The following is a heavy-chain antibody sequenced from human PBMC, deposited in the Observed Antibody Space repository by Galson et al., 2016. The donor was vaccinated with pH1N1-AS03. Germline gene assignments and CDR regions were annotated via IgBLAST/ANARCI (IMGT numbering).Heavy chain of an antibody. CDR2: ITSSGGSGPTI. CDR3: ARGWYDIWTGYLVDPFDC. V-gene: IGHV3-11*01. CDR1: GFTFSDYY. J-gene: IGHJ4*02. D-gene: IGHD3-9*01. Sequence: SLRLSCAASGFTFSDYYMSWIRQAPGKGLEWISCITSSGGSGPTIYYADSVKGRFTISRDNAKNSLFLQMNSRRADDTAVYYCARGWYDIWTGYLVDPFDCWCQGALVTVSS.